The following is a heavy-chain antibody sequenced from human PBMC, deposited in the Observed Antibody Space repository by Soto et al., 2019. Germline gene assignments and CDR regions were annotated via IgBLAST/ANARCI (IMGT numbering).Heavy chain of an antibody. D-gene: IGHD4-4*01. J-gene: IGHJ5*02. CDR3: AGDPDSHYNDSHASSYP. Sequence: SVKVSCKASGGTFSTYTITWVRQAPGQGLEWMGRIIPIIGIINYAQKFQGRVTISADKFTGTAYMELTGLRSDDTAVYYCAGDPDSHYNDSHASSYPWGGGTLVTVSS. CDR1: GGTFSTYT. V-gene: IGHV1-69*04. CDR2: IIPIIGII.